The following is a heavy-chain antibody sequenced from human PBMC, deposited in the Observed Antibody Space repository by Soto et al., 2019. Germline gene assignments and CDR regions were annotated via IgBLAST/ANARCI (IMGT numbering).Heavy chain of an antibody. CDR3: ARDPSGYDPVDY. Sequence: QVQLVQSGAEVKKPGSSVKVSCKASGGTFSSYTISWVRQAPGQGLEWMGRIIPILGIANYAQKFQGRVTIPADKSTSTAYMELSGLRSEHTAVYYCARDPSGYDPVDYWGQGTLVTVSS. D-gene: IGHD5-12*01. CDR1: GGTFSSYT. V-gene: IGHV1-69*08. J-gene: IGHJ4*02. CDR2: IIPILGIA.